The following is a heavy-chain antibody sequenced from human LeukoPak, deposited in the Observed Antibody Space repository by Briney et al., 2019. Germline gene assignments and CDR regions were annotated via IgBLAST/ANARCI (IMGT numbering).Heavy chain of an antibody. J-gene: IGHJ4*02. CDR3: TKDWGTTGPYDY. V-gene: IGHV3-21*01. CDR1: GFTFSTFS. D-gene: IGHD2-2*01. Sequence: GGPLRLSCAASGFTFSTFSMNWVRQAPGKGLEWVSSISKGGSYIYYADSVKGRFTLSRDNAKNSLYLQMNSLRVEDTAIYYCTKDWGTTGPYDYWGQGTLVTVSS. CDR2: ISKGGSYI.